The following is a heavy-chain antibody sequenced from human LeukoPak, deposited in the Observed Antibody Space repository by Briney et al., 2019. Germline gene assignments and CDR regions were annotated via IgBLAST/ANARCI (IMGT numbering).Heavy chain of an antibody. J-gene: IGHJ4*02. CDR2: IYHSGYA. V-gene: IGHV4-59*08. D-gene: IGHD4-17*01. CDR3: ARHNIASDGARLFDF. CDR1: GGSVSSNY. Sequence: SETLSLTCSVSGGSVSSNYWAWLRQPPGKGPEWIGYIYHSGYAKYNPSFKSRVTMSVDTSKSQFSLQLTSVTAADTAVYYCARHNIASDGARLFDFWGRGTLVTVSS.